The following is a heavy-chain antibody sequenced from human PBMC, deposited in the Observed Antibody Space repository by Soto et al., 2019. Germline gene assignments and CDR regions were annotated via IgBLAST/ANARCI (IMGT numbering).Heavy chain of an antibody. D-gene: IGHD3-10*01. CDR2: IYWDDDN. Sequence: QITLKESGPALVKPTQTLTLTCTFSGFSLSTSGEAVGWIRQPPGEALEWLALIYWDDDNRYNPTLKTRLTIPKDTSKNHVVLTLTNMDPVETATYYCAHYVSASPAGWFDPWGQGILVTVSS. CDR1: GFSLSTSGEA. J-gene: IGHJ5*02. V-gene: IGHV2-5*02. CDR3: AHYVSASPAGWFDP.